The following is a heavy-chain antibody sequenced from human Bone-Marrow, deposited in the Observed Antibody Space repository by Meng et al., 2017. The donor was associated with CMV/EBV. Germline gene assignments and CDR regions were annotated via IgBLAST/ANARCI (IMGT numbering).Heavy chain of an antibody. CDR1: GFTFSDYA. V-gene: IGHV3-30*04. CDR2: IFYDGSDT. Sequence: GESLKISCAASGFTFSDYAIHWVRQAPGKGQEWVAGIFYDGSDTYYADSVKGRFTISRDNSKNTVYLQMNSLRAEDTALYHCARVPPSLSYYFDYWGQGTLVTVSS. J-gene: IGHJ4*02. D-gene: IGHD2/OR15-2a*01. CDR3: ARVPPSLSYYFDY.